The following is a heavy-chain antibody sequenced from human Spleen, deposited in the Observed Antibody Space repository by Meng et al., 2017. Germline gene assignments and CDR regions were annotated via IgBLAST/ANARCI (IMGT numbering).Heavy chain of an antibody. V-gene: IGHV1-3*01. CDR1: GYTFANYP. CDR3: AREEDYRNYFDN. J-gene: IGHJ4*02. D-gene: IGHD4-11*01. CDR2: INAGKGNI. Sequence: QVQLVQSGSELEKPGASVKVSCKASGYTFANYPVHWVRQAPGQRLEWMGWINAGKGNIKYSQKFQGRITITGATYATTVYMELTGLTSEDTAVYFCAREEDYRNYFDNWGQGTLVTVSS.